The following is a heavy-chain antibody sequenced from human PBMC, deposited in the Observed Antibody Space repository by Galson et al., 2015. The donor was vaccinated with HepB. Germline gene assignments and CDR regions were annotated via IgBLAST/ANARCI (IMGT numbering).Heavy chain of an antibody. J-gene: IGHJ4*02. Sequence: SLRLSCAASGFTFSSYAMNWVRQAPGKGLEWVAAVSGSAAGTEYGITTDYADSVKGRFTISRDNSKNTLYLQMYSLRAEDTAVYYCAKVGPSCSSTRCSDYYFDYWGQGTLVTVSS. D-gene: IGHD2-2*01. CDR3: AKVGPSCSSTRCSDYYFDY. CDR1: GFTFSSYA. V-gene: IGHV3-23*01. CDR2: VSGSAAGTEYGITT.